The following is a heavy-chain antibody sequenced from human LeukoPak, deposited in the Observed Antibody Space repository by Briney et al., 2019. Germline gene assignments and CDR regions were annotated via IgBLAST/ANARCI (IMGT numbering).Heavy chain of an antibody. J-gene: IGHJ4*02. Sequence: GGSLRLSCAASGFTFSSYAMRWVRQAPGKGLEWVSAISGSGGSTYYADSVKGRFTISRANCKNTLYLQMNSLRAAHTAVHYCAKGELTTLDYWGQGTLVTVSS. V-gene: IGHV3-23*01. CDR2: ISGSGGST. D-gene: IGHD1-1*01. CDR3: AKGELTTLDY. CDR1: GFTFSSYA.